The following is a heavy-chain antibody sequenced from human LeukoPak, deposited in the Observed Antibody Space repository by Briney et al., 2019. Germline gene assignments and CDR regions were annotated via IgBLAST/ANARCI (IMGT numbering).Heavy chain of an antibody. CDR2: IYYSGST. Sequence: SETLSLTCTVSGGSISSYYWSWIRQPPGKGLEWIGYIYYSGSTNYNPSLKSRVTISVDTSKNQFSLKLSSVTAADTAVYCCATRRARGSYYFDYWGQGTLVTVSS. CDR1: GGSISSYY. CDR3: ATRRARGSYYFDY. J-gene: IGHJ4*02. D-gene: IGHD1-26*01. V-gene: IGHV4-59*01.